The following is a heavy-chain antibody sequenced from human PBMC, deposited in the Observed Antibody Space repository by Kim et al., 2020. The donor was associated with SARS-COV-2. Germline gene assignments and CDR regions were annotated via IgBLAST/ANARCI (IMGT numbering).Heavy chain of an antibody. CDR2: IYYSGST. V-gene: IGHV4-39*01. CDR3: ATRAVALFDY. CDR1: CGPISSSSYY. J-gene: IGHJ4*02. Sequence: SETLSLTCTVSCGPISSSSYYWGWIRQPPGKGLEWIGSIYYSGSTYYNPSLKSRVTISVDTSKNQFSLKLSSVTAADTAVYYCATRAVALFDYWGQGTLVTVSS. D-gene: IGHD6-19*01.